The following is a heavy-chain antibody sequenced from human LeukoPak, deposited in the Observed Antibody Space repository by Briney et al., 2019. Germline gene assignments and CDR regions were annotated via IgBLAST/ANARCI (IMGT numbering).Heavy chain of an antibody. CDR3: ARDSGYGSEINWFGP. Sequence: ASVKVSCKASGGTFSSYAISWVRQAPGQGLEWMGRIIPIFGIANYAQKFQGRVTITADKSTSTAYMELSSLRSEDTAVYYCARDSGYGSEINWFGPWGQGTLVTVSS. V-gene: IGHV1-69*04. CDR2: IIPIFGIA. J-gene: IGHJ5*02. D-gene: IGHD3-10*01. CDR1: GGTFSSYA.